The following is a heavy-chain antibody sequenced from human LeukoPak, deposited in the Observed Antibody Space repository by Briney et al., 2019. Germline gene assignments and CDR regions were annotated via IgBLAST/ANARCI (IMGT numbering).Heavy chain of an antibody. J-gene: IGHJ5*02. Sequence: AASVKVSCKASGYTFTTYDINWVRQATGQGLEWMGWMNPNSGNTGYAQKFQGRVTMTRNTSISTAYMELSSLRSEDTAVYYSARGPKKSGRGNSGRARFGPWGQGTLVTVSS. D-gene: IGHD4-23*01. CDR2: MNPNSGNT. V-gene: IGHV1-8*01. CDR3: ARGPKKSGRGNSGRARFGP. CDR1: GYTFTTYD.